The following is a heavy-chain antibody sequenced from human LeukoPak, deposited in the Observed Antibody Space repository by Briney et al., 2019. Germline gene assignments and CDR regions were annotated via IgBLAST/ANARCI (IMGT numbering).Heavy chain of an antibody. V-gene: IGHV3-33*01. D-gene: IGHD3-3*01. Sequence: GGSLRLSCAASGFTFSSYGMHWVRQAPGKGLEWVAVIWYDGSNKYYADSVKGRFTISRDNSKNTLYLQMNSLRAEDTAVYYCARDTGTYYTSDYWGQGILVTVSS. J-gene: IGHJ4*02. CDR3: ARDTGTYYTSDY. CDR2: IWYDGSNK. CDR1: GFTFSSYG.